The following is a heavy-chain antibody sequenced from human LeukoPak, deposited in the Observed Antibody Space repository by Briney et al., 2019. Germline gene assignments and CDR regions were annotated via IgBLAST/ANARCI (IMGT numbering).Heavy chain of an antibody. CDR1: GGTFSDYA. D-gene: IGHD3-16*01. J-gene: IGHJ4*02. Sequence: PGSSVKVSCKASGGTFSDYAINWVRQAPGQGLEWMGGTIPIFGTTNYAQKFQGRVTITADKSTNIAYMELTSLKSEDTAVYYCATAAIKPYWGCFDYWGQGTLVTVSS. CDR2: TIPIFGTT. CDR3: ATAAIKPYWGCFDY. V-gene: IGHV1-69*06.